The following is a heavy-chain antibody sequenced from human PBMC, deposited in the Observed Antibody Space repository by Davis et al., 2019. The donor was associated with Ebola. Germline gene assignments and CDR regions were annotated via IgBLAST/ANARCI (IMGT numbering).Heavy chain of an antibody. J-gene: IGHJ4*02. CDR2: INQDESQK. Sequence: GESLKISYAASGFTFSSYWMSWVRQAPGKGLEWVANINQDESQKSYVASLKGRFTISRDNAKNSLHLQMNSLTAEDTAVYYCTRDGTRDSLVYWGQGTLVTVSS. CDR3: TRDGTRDSLVY. CDR1: GFTFSSYW. V-gene: IGHV3-7*03. D-gene: IGHD1-1*01.